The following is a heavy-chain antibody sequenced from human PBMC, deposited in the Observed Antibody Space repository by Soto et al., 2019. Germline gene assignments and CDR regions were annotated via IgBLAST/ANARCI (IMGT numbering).Heavy chain of an antibody. CDR1: GYSFTSYW. D-gene: IGHD2-2*01. CDR2: IYPGDSDT. Sequence: XESLTISCKGSGYSFTSYWIGLVRQMPGKGLEWMGIIYPGDSDTRYSPSFQGQVTISADKSISTAYLQWSSLKASDTAMYYCARVACSSTSCHYYYGMDVWGQGTTVTVSS. J-gene: IGHJ6*02. CDR3: ARVACSSTSCHYYYGMDV. V-gene: IGHV5-51*01.